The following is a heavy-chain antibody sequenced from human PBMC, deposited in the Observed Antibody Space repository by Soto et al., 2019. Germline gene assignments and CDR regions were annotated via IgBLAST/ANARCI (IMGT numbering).Heavy chain of an antibody. CDR1: GGSISSGDYY. D-gene: IGHD3-10*01. Sequence: QVQLQESGPGLVKPSQTLSLTCTVSGGSISSGDYYWSWIRQRPGKGLEWIGYIYYNGSTYYNPSLKSRVTISVDTSKNQFSLKLSSVTAADTAVYYCARGRRMGYYGSGSDDFDYWGQGTLVTVSS. J-gene: IGHJ4*02. V-gene: IGHV4-30-4*01. CDR3: ARGRRMGYYGSGSDDFDY. CDR2: IYYNGST.